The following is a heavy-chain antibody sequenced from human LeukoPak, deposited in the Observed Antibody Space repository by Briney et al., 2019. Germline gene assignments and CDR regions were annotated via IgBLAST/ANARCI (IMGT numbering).Heavy chain of an antibody. CDR2: IYHSGST. Sequence: SGTLSLTCAVSGGSISSSNWWSWVRQPPGKGLEWIGEIYHSGSTNYNPSLKSRVTISVDKSKNQFSLKLSSVTAADTAVYYCARDRYYYDSSGYRCTSCYYYYYMDVWGKGTTVTVSS. V-gene: IGHV4-4*02. D-gene: IGHD3-22*01. CDR3: ARDRYYYDSSGYRCTSCYYYYYMDV. CDR1: GGSISSSNW. J-gene: IGHJ6*03.